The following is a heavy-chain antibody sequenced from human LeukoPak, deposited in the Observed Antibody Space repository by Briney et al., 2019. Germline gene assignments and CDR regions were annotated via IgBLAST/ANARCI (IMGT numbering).Heavy chain of an antibody. J-gene: IGHJ6*02. CDR1: GGSIGSYH. D-gene: IGHD5/OR15-5a*01. Sequence: SETLSLTCSVSGGSIGSYHRSWIRQTPGKGLEWIGHIHYTWNAKYNPSLKSRVTISLDRSNNQFSLRLSSVTAADSAVYFCARVASKGGMDVWGQGTTVTVS. CDR3: ARVASKGGMDV. CDR2: IHYTWNA. V-gene: IGHV4-59*01.